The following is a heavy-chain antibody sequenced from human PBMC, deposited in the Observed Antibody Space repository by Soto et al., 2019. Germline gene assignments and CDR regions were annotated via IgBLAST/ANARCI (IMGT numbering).Heavy chain of an antibody. CDR1: GFTVATTG. Sequence: QVQLVESGGGVVQPGESLQVACAASGFTVATTGMHWVRQAPGKGLEWVAMISHSGTSKVYIDSVQGRLTISRDNAKNNLYLQMSSLRPEDTAIYYCAKDWGSSGWFNWFNPWGQGVLVTVSS. D-gene: IGHD6-19*01. V-gene: IGHV3-30*18. J-gene: IGHJ5*02. CDR3: AKDWGSSGWFNWFNP. CDR2: ISHSGTSK.